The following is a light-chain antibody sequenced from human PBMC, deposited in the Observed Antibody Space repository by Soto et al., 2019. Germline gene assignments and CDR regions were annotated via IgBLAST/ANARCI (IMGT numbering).Light chain of an antibody. CDR3: MQGTHWLWT. Sequence: EVVMTQSPLSLPVTLGQPASISCRSSQSLVYSDGNTYLNWFQQRPGQSPRRLSYKVSNRDSGVPNRVRGRESATDFTLNISREEAEDVGVYCCMQGTHWLWTFGQGTKVEIK. CDR2: KVS. CDR1: QSLVYSDGNTY. V-gene: IGKV2-30*01. J-gene: IGKJ1*01.